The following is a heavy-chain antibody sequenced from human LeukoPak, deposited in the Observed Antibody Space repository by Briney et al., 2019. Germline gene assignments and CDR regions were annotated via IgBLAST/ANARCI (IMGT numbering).Heavy chain of an antibody. CDR1: GFTFSSYA. D-gene: IGHD3-3*01. J-gene: IGHJ6*02. V-gene: IGHV3-30-3*01. CDR2: ISYDGSNK. Sequence: GGSLRLSCAASGFTFSSYAMHWVRQAPGKGLEWVAVISYDGSNKYYADSVKGRFTISRDNSKNTLYLQMNSLGAEDTAVYYCAKDAYYDFWSGYSTTYYYYGMDVWGQGTTVTVSS. CDR3: AKDAYYDFWSGYSTTYYYYGMDV.